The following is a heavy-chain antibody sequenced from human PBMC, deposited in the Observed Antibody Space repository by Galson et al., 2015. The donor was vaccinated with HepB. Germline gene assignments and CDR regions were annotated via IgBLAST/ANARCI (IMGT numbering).Heavy chain of an antibody. D-gene: IGHD2-15*01. CDR2: ISYDGSTT. V-gene: IGHV3-30*04. J-gene: IGHJ4*02. CDR1: GFSFSSHA. CDR3: AKDIYNSGGSCLIDY. Sequence: SLRLSCAASGFSFSSHAMHWFRQAPGKGLEWVTLISYDGSTTYYADSVKGRFTISRDNAKNSLYLQMNSLRAEDTALYYCAKDIYNSGGSCLIDYWGQGTLVTVSS.